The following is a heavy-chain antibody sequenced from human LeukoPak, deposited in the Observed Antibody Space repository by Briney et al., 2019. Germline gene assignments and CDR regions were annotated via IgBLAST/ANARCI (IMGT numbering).Heavy chain of an antibody. CDR3: AKDRYSGYDYAYYYYGMDV. V-gene: IGHV3-23*01. J-gene: IGHJ6*02. D-gene: IGHD5-12*01. Sequence: GGSLRLSCAASGFTFSSYAMSWVRQAPGNGLEWVSTISGSGGNTYYADSVKGRFTISRDNSKNTLYLQMNSLRVEDTAVYYCAKDRYSGYDYAYYYYGMDVWGQGTTVTVSS. CDR1: GFTFSSYA. CDR2: ISGSGGNT.